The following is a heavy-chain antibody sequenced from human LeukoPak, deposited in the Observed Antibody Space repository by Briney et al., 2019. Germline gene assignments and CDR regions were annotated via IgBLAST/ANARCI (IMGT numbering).Heavy chain of an antibody. D-gene: IGHD3-9*01. CDR2: FFYSDST. CDR1: GGAISSSSYF. V-gene: IGHV4-39*01. J-gene: IGHJ4*02. Sequence: SETLSLTCTVSGGAISSSSYFWGWLRQPPGKGLEWIGTFFYSDSTYYNPHLNSRHTISVDTTNNQFSLKLSSVTAADTAVYYCARHRYVDRLSPFGCWGQGTLVTVSS. CDR3: ARHRYVDRLSPFGC.